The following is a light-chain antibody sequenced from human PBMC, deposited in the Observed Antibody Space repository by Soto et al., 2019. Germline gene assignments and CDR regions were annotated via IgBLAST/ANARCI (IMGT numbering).Light chain of an antibody. CDR2: SAS. CDR3: QQYHTWPIT. V-gene: IGKV1-27*01. Sequence: DIRMTQSPSSLSASVGDSVTITCRASQGINNYLAWYQQKPGKVPVLLIYSASTLKPGIPSRFSGSGTGTDFTLTISSLQPEDFATYYCQQYHTWPITFGGGTKVEIK. CDR1: QGINNY. J-gene: IGKJ4*01.